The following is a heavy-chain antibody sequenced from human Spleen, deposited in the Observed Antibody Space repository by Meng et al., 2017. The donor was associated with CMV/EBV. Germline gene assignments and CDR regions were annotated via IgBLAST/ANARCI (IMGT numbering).Heavy chain of an antibody. CDR1: ND. CDR3: ARGGGLGYCSGGSCYSSQGWFDP. J-gene: IGHJ5*02. D-gene: IGHD2-15*01. V-gene: IGHV4-34*01. Sequence: NDCSWFRKPPGKELEWMGENKHSGGTNYNPSLKSRVTISVDTSKNQFSLKLISVTAADTAVYYCARGGGLGYCSGGSCYSSQGWFDPWGQGTLVTVSS. CDR2: NKHSGGT.